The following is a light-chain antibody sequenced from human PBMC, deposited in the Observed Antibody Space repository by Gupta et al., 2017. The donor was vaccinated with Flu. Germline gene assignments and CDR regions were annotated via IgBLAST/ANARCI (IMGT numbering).Light chain of an antibody. J-gene: IGLJ2*01. CDR2: EDD. CDR3: QSYDDNNHVV. CDR1: SGSIASYY. V-gene: IGLV6-57*01. Sequence: NFMLTQPHSVSESPGKTVTISCTRSSGSIASYYVQWFQQRPGSSPTTVIYEDDDRPSGVPDRFSGSIDSSSNSASLTISGLRTEDEADYYCQSYDDNNHVVFGGGTKLTVL.